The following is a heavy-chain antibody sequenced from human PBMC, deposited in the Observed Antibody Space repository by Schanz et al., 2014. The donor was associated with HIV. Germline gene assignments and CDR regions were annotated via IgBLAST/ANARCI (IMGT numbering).Heavy chain of an antibody. J-gene: IGHJ4*02. CDR1: GFTFDDYD. D-gene: IGHD6-13*01. V-gene: IGHV3-9*01. Sequence: EVQLVESGGGLVQPGGSLRLSCAASGFTFDDYDMHWVRQVPGKGLEWVSSISWNSGSRGYADSVKGRFTISRDISKNTLYLQMNSLRAEDTAVYYCAKEEQQLGGVGGYHFDYWGQGTLVTVSS. CDR3: AKEEQQLGGVGGYHFDY. CDR2: ISWNSGSR.